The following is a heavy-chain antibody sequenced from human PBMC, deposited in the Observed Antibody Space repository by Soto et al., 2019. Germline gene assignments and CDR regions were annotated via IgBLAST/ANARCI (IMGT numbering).Heavy chain of an antibody. Sequence: SLKFSCKSSAGTFSSYAISWVRQAPGQGLEWMGGIIPIFGTANYAQKFQGRVTITADESTSTAYMELSSLRSEDTAVYYCARDRGSSGYFTDAFDIWGQGTMVTVSS. J-gene: IGHJ3*02. CDR2: IIPIFGTA. CDR1: AGTFSSYA. V-gene: IGHV1-69*13. D-gene: IGHD3-22*01. CDR3: ARDRGSSGYFTDAFDI.